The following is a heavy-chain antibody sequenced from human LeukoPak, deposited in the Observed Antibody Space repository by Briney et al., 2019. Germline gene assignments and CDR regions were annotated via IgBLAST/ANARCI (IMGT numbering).Heavy chain of an antibody. J-gene: IGHJ6*03. Sequence: GGSLRLSCAVSGFTVSGNYMSWVRQAPGKGLEWVSLIYSGGTTYYADSVKGRFTISRDNSKNTLYLQMNSLRAEDTAVYYCAREALTTVSIYYYYYMDVWGKGTTVTVSS. CDR3: AREALTTVSIYYYYYMDV. CDR1: GFTVSGNY. D-gene: IGHD4-11*01. V-gene: IGHV3-53*01. CDR2: IYSGGTT.